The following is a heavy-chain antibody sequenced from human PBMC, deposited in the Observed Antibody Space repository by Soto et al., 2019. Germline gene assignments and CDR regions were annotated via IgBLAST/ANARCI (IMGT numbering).Heavy chain of an antibody. CDR2: INSDGSST. Sequence: PGGSLRLSCAASGFTLSSYWMDWVRKAPGKGLLWVSRINSDGSSTNYADSVKGRFTISRDNAKNTLYLQMNSLRAEDTAVYYCARDLRFSSSWFLIGWFDPWGQGTLVTVSS. D-gene: IGHD6-13*01. CDR3: ARDLRFSSSWFLIGWFDP. J-gene: IGHJ5*02. CDR1: GFTLSSYW. V-gene: IGHV3-74*01.